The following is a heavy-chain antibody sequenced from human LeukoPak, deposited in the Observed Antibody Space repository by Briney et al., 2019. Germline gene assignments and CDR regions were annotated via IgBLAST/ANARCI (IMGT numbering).Heavy chain of an antibody. J-gene: IGHJ4*02. CDR1: GGTFSSYA. Sequence: GASVKVSCKASGGTFSSYAISWVRQAPGQGLEWMGWISAYNGNTNYAQKLQGRVTMTTDTSTSTAYMELRSLRSDDTAVYYCARSYDSSGYWKARFDYWGQGTLVTVSS. V-gene: IGHV1-18*01. CDR3: ARSYDSSGYWKARFDY. D-gene: IGHD3-22*01. CDR2: ISAYNGNT.